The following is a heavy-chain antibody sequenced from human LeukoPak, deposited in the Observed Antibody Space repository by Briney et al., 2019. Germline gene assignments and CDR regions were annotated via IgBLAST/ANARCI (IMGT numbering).Heavy chain of an antibody. CDR3: ARHGRYCSSTSCYTY. J-gene: IGHJ4*02. Sequence: GGSLRLSCAASGCTFSSYSMNWVRQAPGKWLEWVSYISSSSSTIYYADSVKGRFTISRDNAKNSLYLQMNSLRAEDTAVYYCARHGRYCSSTSCYTYWGQGTLVTVSS. D-gene: IGHD2-2*02. V-gene: IGHV3-48*01. CDR1: GCTFSSYS. CDR2: ISSSSSTI.